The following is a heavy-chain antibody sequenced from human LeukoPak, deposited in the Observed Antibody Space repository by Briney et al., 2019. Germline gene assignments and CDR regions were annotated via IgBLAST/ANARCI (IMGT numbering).Heavy chain of an antibody. CDR3: ARGVPLYSGSYQGVVFDY. CDR1: GGSFSGYY. CDR2: INHSGST. V-gene: IGHV4-34*01. D-gene: IGHD1-26*01. J-gene: IGHJ4*02. Sequence: SETLSLTCAVYGGSFSGYYWSWIRQPPGKGLEWIGEINHSGSTNYNPSLKSRVTISVDTSKNQFSLKLSSVTAADTAVYYCARGVPLYSGSYQGVVFDYWGQGTLVTVSS.